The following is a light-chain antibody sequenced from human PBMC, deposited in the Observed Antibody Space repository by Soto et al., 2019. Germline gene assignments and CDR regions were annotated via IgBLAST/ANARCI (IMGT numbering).Light chain of an antibody. CDR3: CSYAGSSYV. CDR1: SSDVGSYNL. J-gene: IGLJ1*01. CDR2: EVS. Sequence: QSALTQPASVSGSPGQSITISCTGTSSDVGSYNLVSWYQQHPGNAPKLMIYEVSKRPSGVSNRFSGSKSGNTASLTISGLQAEDEADYYCCSYAGSSYVFGTGTKLTVL. V-gene: IGLV2-23*02.